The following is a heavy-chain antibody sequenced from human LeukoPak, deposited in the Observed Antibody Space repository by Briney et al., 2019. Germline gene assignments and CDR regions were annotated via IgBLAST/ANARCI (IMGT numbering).Heavy chain of an antibody. CDR1: GGSISSYY. CDR3: ARLDGDY. Sequence: SETLSLTCTVSGGSISSYYWSWIRQPPGKGLEWIGYIYYSGNTNYNPSLKSRVSISVDTSKNQFSLKLSSVTAADTAVYYCARLDGDYWGQGTLVTVSS. J-gene: IGHJ4*02. V-gene: IGHV4-59*01. D-gene: IGHD2-2*03. CDR2: IYYSGNT.